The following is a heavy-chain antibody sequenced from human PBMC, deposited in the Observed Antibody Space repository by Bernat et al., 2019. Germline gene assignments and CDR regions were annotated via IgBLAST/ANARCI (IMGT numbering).Heavy chain of an antibody. CDR1: GGSISSYY. CDR2: IYTSGIT. V-gene: IGHV4-4*07. J-gene: IGHJ6*02. D-gene: IGHD2-21*01. Sequence: QVQLQESGPGLVKPSETLSLTCTVSGGSISSYYWSWIRQPAGKGLEWIGRIYTSGITNYNPSPKSRVTMSVDTSKNQFSLKLSSVTAADTAVYYCARGAVVSLHSMDYYGMDVWGQGTTVTVSS. CDR3: ARGAVVSLHSMDYYGMDV.